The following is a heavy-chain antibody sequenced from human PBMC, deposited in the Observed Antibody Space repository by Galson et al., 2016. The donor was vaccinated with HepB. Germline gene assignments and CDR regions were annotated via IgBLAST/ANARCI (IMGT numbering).Heavy chain of an antibody. CDR3: AVVMVDFELDAFDF. V-gene: IGHV1-24*01. J-gene: IGHJ4*02. Sequence: GLEWMGGFDPEDGERMYAEQFQGRVTMTEDTSTDTAYMDLSSLRSEDTAVYYCAVVMVDFELDAFDFWGQGTLVTVSS. CDR2: FDPEDGER. D-gene: IGHD2-15*01.